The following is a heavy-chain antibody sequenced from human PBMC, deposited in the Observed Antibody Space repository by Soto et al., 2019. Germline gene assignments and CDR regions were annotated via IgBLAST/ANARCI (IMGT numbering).Heavy chain of an antibody. J-gene: IGHJ4*02. CDR3: ARTEYGSGTFDS. D-gene: IGHD3-10*01. V-gene: IGHV5-51*03. Sequence: EVQLVQSGAEVKKPKESLKISCKGSGYNFSGYWINWVREMPGKGLEWVGTIYPGDSDVRYSPSFQGQVTISVDKSMSIVYLQWSSLQASDTAIYYCARTEYGSGTFDSWGQGTLVTVSS. CDR1: GYNFSGYW. CDR2: IYPGDSDV.